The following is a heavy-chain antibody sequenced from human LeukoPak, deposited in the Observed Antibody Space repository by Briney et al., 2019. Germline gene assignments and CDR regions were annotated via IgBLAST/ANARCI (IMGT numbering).Heavy chain of an antibody. CDR1: GFSFSTSV. D-gene: IGHD2-2*01. CDR3: ARGPAAIDN. V-gene: IGHV3-21*06. CDR2: ISSDNSYI. Sequence: GGSLRLSCAASGFSFSTSVMNWVRQAPGNGLVWVSSISSDNSYIYYADSVRGRFTISRDNAKNSLHLQMSSLRVDDTAVYFCARGPAAIDNWGQGALVTVSS. J-gene: IGHJ4*02.